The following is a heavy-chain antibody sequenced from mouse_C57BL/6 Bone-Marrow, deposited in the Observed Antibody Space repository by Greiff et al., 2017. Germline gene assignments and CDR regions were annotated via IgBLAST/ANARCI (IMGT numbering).Heavy chain of an antibody. CDR2: IDPSDSDT. CDR3: SRRDYYYGSSWFAY. Sequence: VQLQQPGAELVRPGSSVKLSCKASGYTFTSYWMHWVKQRPIQGLEWIGNIDPSDSDTHYNQKFKDKATLTVDKSSSTAYMQLSSLTSEDSAVYYVSRRDYYYGSSWFAYWGQGTLVTVSA. CDR1: GYTFTSYW. D-gene: IGHD1-1*01. J-gene: IGHJ3*01. V-gene: IGHV1-52*01.